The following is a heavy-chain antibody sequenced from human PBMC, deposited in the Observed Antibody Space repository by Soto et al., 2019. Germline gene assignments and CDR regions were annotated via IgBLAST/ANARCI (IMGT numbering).Heavy chain of an antibody. CDR3: ARGAAYSTDWDAFDI. Sequence: QIQLVQSEAEVKKPGASVTVSCKASGYTFSTFGIIWVRQAPGQGLEWMGRISVYNGNTNYAQKFQGRVTMTTDTPTIIPYIALRCLQSDDTSVFYCARGAAYSTDWDAFDIWGQGTMVTVSS. J-gene: IGHJ3*02. CDR2: ISVYNGNT. V-gene: IGHV1-18*01. D-gene: IGHD6-19*01. CDR1: GYTFSTFG.